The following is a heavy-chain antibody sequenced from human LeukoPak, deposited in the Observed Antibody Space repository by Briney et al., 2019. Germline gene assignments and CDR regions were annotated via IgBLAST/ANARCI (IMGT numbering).Heavy chain of an antibody. CDR3: ARANSSGWYKGLNFDY. CDR1: GFTFSSNA. J-gene: IGHJ4*02. V-gene: IGHV3-30*03. Sequence: PGGSLRLSCAASGFTFSSNAMHWVRQAPGKGLEWVASISSDGSSKYYADSVKGRFTISRDNSKNTLYLQMNSLRAEDTAVYYCARANSSGWYKGLNFDYWGQGTLVTVSS. CDR2: ISSDGSSK. D-gene: IGHD6-19*01.